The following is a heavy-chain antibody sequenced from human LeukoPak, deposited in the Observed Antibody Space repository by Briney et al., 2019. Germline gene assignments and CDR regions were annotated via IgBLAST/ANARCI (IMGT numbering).Heavy chain of an antibody. CDR3: ARGGDYYGMDV. CDR2: SSAYNGNT. J-gene: IGHJ6*04. Sequence: ASVKVSFKASGYTFTSYGSSWVRQAPGQGREWMGWSSAYNGNTNYAQKLQGRVNMTTDTSTSTAYMELRSLRSDATAVYYCARGGDYYGMDVWGKGTTVTVSS. V-gene: IGHV1-18*01. CDR1: GYTFTSYG.